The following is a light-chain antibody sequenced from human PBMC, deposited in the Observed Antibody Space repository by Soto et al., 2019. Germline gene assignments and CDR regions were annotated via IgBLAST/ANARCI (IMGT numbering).Light chain of an antibody. CDR1: SSNVGSYKL. Sequence: QSALTQPASVYGSPGQSITISCTGSSSNVGSYKLVSWYQQHPGKAPKLMIFEVNKRPSGVSNRFSGAKSGNTASLTISGLKVDDEADYYCCSSGGSPTDVFGTGTKLTVL. CDR2: EVN. CDR3: CSSGGSPTDV. J-gene: IGLJ1*01. V-gene: IGLV2-23*02.